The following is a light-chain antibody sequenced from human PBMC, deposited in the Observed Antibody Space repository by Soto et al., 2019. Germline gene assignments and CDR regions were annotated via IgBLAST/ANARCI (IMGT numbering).Light chain of an antibody. CDR3: QSYDSSLSASSV. CDR2: GTP. CDR1: SANIRAGCA. Sequence: QSWLTQRPSTCWAPGHRVTISFTVSSANIRAGCAVHWFQQLPGKAPKLLIYGTPNRPSGLPDRFSGSKSGTSASLAITGLQAEDDADYYCQSYDSSLSASSVFGGGTKVTVL. V-gene: IGLV1-40*01. J-gene: IGLJ1*01.